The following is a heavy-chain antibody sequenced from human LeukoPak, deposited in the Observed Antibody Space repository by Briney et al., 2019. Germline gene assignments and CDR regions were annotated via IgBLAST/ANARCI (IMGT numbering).Heavy chain of an antibody. CDR2: IWYDGSNK. Sequence: GGSLRLSCAASGFTFRNHGMYWVRQAPGKGLEWVAVIWYDGSNKYYTDSVKGRFTISRDNSKNTLYLQMNSLRAEDTAVYYCAKDGGTFASLDVWGQGTTVTVSS. J-gene: IGHJ6*02. V-gene: IGHV3-30*02. CDR3: AKDGGTFASLDV. D-gene: IGHD3-16*01. CDR1: GFTFRNHG.